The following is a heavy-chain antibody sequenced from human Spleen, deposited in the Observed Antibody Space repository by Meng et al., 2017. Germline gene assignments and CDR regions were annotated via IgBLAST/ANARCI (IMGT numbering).Heavy chain of an antibody. CDR1: GFSFDDYA. Sequence: SLKISCAASGFSFDDYAMHWVRQAPGKGLEWVSGISWNSGSIGYADSVKGRFTISRDNAKNSLYLQMNSLRAEDTALYYCAKDILALAGTQDAFDIWGQGTMVTVSS. CDR2: ISWNSGSI. CDR3: AKDILALAGTQDAFDI. J-gene: IGHJ3*02. D-gene: IGHD6-19*01. V-gene: IGHV3-9*01.